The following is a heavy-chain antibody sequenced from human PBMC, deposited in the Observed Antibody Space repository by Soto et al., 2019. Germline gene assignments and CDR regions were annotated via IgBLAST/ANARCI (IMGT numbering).Heavy chain of an antibody. Sequence: PGESLKISCKGSGYSFTSYWIGWVRQMPGKGLEWMGIIYPGDSDTRYSPSFQGQVTISADKSISTAYLQWSSLKASDTAMYYCARGVVVVPAATSYGMDVGGQGTTVTASS. J-gene: IGHJ6*02. D-gene: IGHD2-2*01. CDR2: IYPGDSDT. V-gene: IGHV5-51*01. CDR3: ARGVVVVPAATSYGMDV. CDR1: GYSFTSYW.